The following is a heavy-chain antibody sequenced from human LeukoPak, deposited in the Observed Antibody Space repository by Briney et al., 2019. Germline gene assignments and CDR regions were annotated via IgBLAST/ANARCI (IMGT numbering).Heavy chain of an antibody. CDR3: ARGGGLDV. D-gene: IGHD3-16*01. CDR2: INHNGNVN. J-gene: IGHJ6*02. Sequence: GGSLRLSCAASGFTFSSYAMNWARQAPGKGLEWVASINHNGNVNYYVDSVKGRFTISRDNAKNSLYLQMSNLRAEDTAVYFCARGGGLDVWGQGATVTVSS. CDR1: GFTFSSYA. V-gene: IGHV3-7*03.